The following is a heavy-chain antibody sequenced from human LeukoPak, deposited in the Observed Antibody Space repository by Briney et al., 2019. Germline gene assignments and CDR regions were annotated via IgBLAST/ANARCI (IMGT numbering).Heavy chain of an antibody. Sequence: GSLRLSCIASGFSFSGFYMSWVRQPPGKGLEWIGSIYYSGSTYYNPSLKSRVTISVDTSKIQISLKLNSVTAADTAVYYCARLRDYYYNYMDVWGKGTTVTISS. CDR3: ARLRDYYYNYMDV. CDR1: GFSFSGFY. V-gene: IGHV4-39*01. CDR2: IYYSGST. J-gene: IGHJ6*03.